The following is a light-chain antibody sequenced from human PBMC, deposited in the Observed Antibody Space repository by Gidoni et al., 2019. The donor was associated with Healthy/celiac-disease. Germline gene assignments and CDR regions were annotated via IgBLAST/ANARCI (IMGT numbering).Light chain of an antibody. Sequence: SYELPQPPSVSVSPGQTASITCSGDKLGDKYACWYQQKPGQSPVLVIYQASKRPSGIPELFSGSNAGNTATLTISGTQAMDEADYYCQAWDSSTVVFGGGTKLTVL. J-gene: IGLJ2*01. CDR3: QAWDSSTVV. CDR1: KLGDKY. V-gene: IGLV3-1*01. CDR2: QAS.